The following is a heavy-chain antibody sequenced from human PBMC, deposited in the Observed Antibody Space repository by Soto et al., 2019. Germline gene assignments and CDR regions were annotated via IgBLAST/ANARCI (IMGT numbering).Heavy chain of an antibody. Sequence: QVPLVESGGGVIQPGRSLRLSCAASGFTLRLHAMHWVRQAPGKGLEWVAQIWYDGSNKYYTDSVKGRFTVSRDDFKNTVFLQMDSLRAEATAVYYCARDGQQLTPYALDVWGQGTTVIVSS. CDR2: IWYDGSNK. D-gene: IGHD6-13*01. V-gene: IGHV3-33*08. CDR3: ARDGQQLTPYALDV. J-gene: IGHJ6*02. CDR1: GFTLRLHA.